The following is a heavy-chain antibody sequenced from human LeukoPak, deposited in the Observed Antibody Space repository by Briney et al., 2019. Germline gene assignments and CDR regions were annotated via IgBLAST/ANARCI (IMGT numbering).Heavy chain of an antibody. CDR2: IEGDGSQK. D-gene: IGHD3-3*01. CDR1: GFTFSTYW. V-gene: IGHV3-7*01. Sequence: PGESLRLSCAGSGFTFSTYWMHWVRQAPGKGLEWVANIEGDGSQKNYADSVKGRFTISRDNAKNSLYLQINSLRDEDTAVYYCARERDDYYFDYWGQGTLVTVSS. J-gene: IGHJ4*02. CDR3: ARERDDYYFDY.